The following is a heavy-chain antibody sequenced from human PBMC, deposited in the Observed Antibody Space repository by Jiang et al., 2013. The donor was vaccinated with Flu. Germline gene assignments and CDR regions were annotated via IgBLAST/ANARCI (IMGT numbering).Heavy chain of an antibody. Sequence: SLTCTVSGGSISSYYWSWIRQPPREGTGVDWVYLLQWEHQLQPSLKSRVTISVDTSKNQFSLKLSSVTAADTAVYYCARGGGVVTPLDYWGQGTLVTVSS. CDR1: GGSISSYY. CDR2: LLQWEH. D-gene: IGHD4-23*01. V-gene: IGHV4-59*01. J-gene: IGHJ4*02. CDR3: ARGGGVVTPLDY.